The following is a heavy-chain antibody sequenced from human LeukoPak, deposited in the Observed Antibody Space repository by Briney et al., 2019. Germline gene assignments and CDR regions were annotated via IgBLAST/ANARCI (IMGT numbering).Heavy chain of an antibody. J-gene: IGHJ4*02. D-gene: IGHD3-22*01. CDR2: INSDGSSK. CDR3: AMGHYDSSGYAHFDH. CDR1: GFTFSSYS. Sequence: PGGSLRLSCAASGFTFSSYSMNWVRQAPGKGLVWVSRINSDGSSKDYADSVKGRFTISRDNAKNTLYLQMNSLRVEDTAVFYCAMGHYDSSGYAHFDHWGQGTLVTVSS. V-gene: IGHV3-74*01.